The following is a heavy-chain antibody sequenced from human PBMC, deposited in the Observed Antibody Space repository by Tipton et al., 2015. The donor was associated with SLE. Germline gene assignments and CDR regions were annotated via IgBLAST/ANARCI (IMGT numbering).Heavy chain of an antibody. Sequence: TLSLTCPVSGSSISSGYYWGWIRQPPGKGLEWIGTIYHNWDTYYKSSLKSRVTISVDTSKNHFSLKLRSVTAADTAVYFCARRSVQEAFDIWGQGTMVTVSS. V-gene: IGHV4-38-2*01. D-gene: IGHD1-1*01. J-gene: IGHJ3*02. CDR2: IYHNWDT. CDR3: ARRSVQEAFDI. CDR1: GSSISSGYY.